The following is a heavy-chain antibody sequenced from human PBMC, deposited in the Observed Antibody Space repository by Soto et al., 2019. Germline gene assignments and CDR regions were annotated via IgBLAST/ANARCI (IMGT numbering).Heavy chain of an antibody. CDR1: GFTFSKYA. Sequence: EVQLLESGGGLVQPGGSLRLSCAASGFTFSKYAMSWVRQAPGKGLERVSVISDSGGDTYYADSVKGRFTVSRDNSKNTLSLQMNSLRTEDTAVYYCAFRNLLTGSLFDKALYFDYWGQGILVIVSS. J-gene: IGHJ4*02. D-gene: IGHD3-9*01. V-gene: IGHV3-23*01. CDR2: ISDSGGDT. CDR3: AFRNLLTGSLFDKALYFDY.